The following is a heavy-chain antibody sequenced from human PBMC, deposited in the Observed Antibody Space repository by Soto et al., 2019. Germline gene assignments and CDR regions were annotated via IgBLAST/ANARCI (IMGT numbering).Heavy chain of an antibody. J-gene: IGHJ6*02. CDR1: GYTFTTYV. CDR2: INAGNDNT. CDR3: ARVGQYCYGMDV. Sequence: QVQLVQSGAEVKKPGASVKVSCKASGYTFTTYVMHWVRQAPGQRLEWMGWINAGNDNTKYSQKFQGRVTITRDTSASTVYMELSSLSSEDTAVDYCARVGQYCYGMDVWGQGTTVTVPS. D-gene: IGHD2-15*01. V-gene: IGHV1-3*01.